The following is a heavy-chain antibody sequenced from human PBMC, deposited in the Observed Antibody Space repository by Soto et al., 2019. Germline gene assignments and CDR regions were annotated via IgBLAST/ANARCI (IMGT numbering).Heavy chain of an antibody. CDR2: VYYSVST. Sequence: PSETLSLTCTVSGASIRNYYWSWIRQPPGKGLEWIGYVYYSVSTSYKPSLKSRVTISVDMSKNHFSLKLASVTAADTAVYYCARDTATGFGSYSYGLDVWGQGTTVTVSS. CDR1: GASIRNYY. CDR3: ARDTATGFGSYSYGLDV. D-gene: IGHD3-9*01. J-gene: IGHJ6*02. V-gene: IGHV4-59*01.